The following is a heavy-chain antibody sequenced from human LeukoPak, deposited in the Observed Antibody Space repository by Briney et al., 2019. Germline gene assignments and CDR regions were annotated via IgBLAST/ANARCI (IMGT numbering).Heavy chain of an antibody. CDR3: ARDAQRGFDYSNSLEY. D-gene: IGHD4-11*01. CDR2: IWSDGSNR. V-gene: IGHV3-33*01. CDR1: GFIFSHYG. Sequence: GGSLRLSCAASGFIFSHYGMHWVRQAPGKGLEWVAVIWSDGSNRFYAGSVKGRFTISRDNSQNTVFLQMNSLRVEDTAMYYCARDAQRGFDYSNSLEYWDHGTLVTVSS. J-gene: IGHJ4*01.